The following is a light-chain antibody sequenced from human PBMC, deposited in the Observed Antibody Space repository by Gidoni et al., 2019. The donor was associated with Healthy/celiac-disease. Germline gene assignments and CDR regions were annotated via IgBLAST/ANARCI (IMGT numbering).Light chain of an antibody. CDR3: QQYNNWTLT. Sequence: EIVMTESPATLSVSPGERATLSCRASHGVSSNLAWYQQKPGQAPRLLIYGASTRATGIQARLSGGGSGTEFTLTISSLQSEDFAVYYCQQYNNWTLTFGQGTRLEIK. J-gene: IGKJ5*01. CDR1: HGVSSN. CDR2: GAS. V-gene: IGKV3-15*01.